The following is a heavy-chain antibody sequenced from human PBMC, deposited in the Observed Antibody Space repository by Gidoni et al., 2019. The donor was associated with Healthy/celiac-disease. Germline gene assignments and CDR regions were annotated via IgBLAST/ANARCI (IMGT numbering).Heavy chain of an antibody. V-gene: IGHV3-48*02. CDR1: GFPVSSYS. CDR2: ISSSSSTI. CDR3: AREWLLLYRAFDI. Sequence: VKLVESGGGLVQPGGSRRLSCAASGFPVSSYSMNWVRQAPGKGLDCVSYISSSSSTIYYAYSVKGRFTISRDNAKNSLYLQMNSLRDEDTAVYYCAREWLLLYRAFDIWGQGTMVTVSS. D-gene: IGHD3-22*01. J-gene: IGHJ3*02.